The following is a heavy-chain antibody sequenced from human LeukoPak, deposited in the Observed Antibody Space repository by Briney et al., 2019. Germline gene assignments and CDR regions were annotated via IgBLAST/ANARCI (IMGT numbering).Heavy chain of an antibody. Sequence: SETLSLTCTVSGGSMSSYYWNWIRRSPGKGLEWIAYIYYSGSTNYNPSLKSRVTMSVDTSKNQFSLKLSSVTAADTAVYYCASSLGYSGYDFGYWGQGTLVTVSS. CDR3: ASSLGYSGYDFGY. J-gene: IGHJ4*02. V-gene: IGHV4-59*12. CDR2: IYYSGST. CDR1: GGSMSSYY. D-gene: IGHD5-12*01.